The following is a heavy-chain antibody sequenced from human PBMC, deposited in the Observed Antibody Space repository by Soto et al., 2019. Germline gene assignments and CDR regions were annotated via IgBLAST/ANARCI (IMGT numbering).Heavy chain of an antibody. V-gene: IGHV4-59*01. CDR1: GGSISSYY. D-gene: IGHD2-21*01. CDR3: ARLYCGGDCYSGHYYYYMDV. Sequence: ASETLSLTCTVSGGSISSYYLSWIRQPPGKGLEWIGYIYYSGSTNYNPSLKSRVTISVDTSKNQFSLKLSSVTAADTAVYYCARLYCGGDCYSGHYYYYMDVWGKGTTVTVSS. J-gene: IGHJ6*03. CDR2: IYYSGST.